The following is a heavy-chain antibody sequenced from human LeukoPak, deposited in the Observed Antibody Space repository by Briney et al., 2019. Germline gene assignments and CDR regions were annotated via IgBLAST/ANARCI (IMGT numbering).Heavy chain of an antibody. CDR3: ARHSGYSYASFDY. CDR2: IYYSGST. V-gene: IGHV4-39*01. J-gene: IGHJ4*02. D-gene: IGHD5-18*01. Sequence: PSETLSLIRTVFGGSISSSGYYWGWIRQPPGKGLEWIGSIYYSGSTYYNPSLKSRVTISVDTSKNQFSLKLTSVTAADTAVYYCARHSGYSYASFDYWGQGTLVTVSS. CDR1: GGSISSSGYY.